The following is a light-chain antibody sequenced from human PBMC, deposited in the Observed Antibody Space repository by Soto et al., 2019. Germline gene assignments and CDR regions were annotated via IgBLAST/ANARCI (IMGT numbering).Light chain of an antibody. Sequence: DIQMTQSPSSLSASVGGRVTITCRTGQSISKSLNWYQQKPGKAPKVLIYGASNLQGGVASRFSGSGSGTEFTLTISGLQPDDFATYYCQQTYSFPSTFGQGTKVDIK. CDR1: QSISKS. J-gene: IGKJ1*01. CDR3: QQTYSFPST. V-gene: IGKV1-39*01. CDR2: GAS.